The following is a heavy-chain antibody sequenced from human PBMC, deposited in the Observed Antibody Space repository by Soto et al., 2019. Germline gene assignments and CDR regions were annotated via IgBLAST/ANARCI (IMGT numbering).Heavy chain of an antibody. CDR2: IIPIFGTA. Sequence: QVQLVQAGAEVKKPGSSVKVSCKASGGTFSSYAISWVRQAPGQGLEWMGGIIPIFGTANYAQKFQGRVTITADESTSTAYLELSSLRSEETAVYYCARTPTVTTFADWYFDLWGRGTLVTVSS. CDR3: ARTPTVTTFADWYFDL. J-gene: IGHJ2*01. D-gene: IGHD4-17*01. V-gene: IGHV1-69*01. CDR1: GGTFSSYA.